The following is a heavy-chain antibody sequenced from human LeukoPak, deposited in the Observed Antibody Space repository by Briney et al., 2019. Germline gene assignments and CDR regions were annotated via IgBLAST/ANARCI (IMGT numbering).Heavy chain of an antibody. CDR3: ARLPNRGYCSSTSCYYFDY. V-gene: IGHV4-39*01. CDR1: GGSISSYY. Sequence: SETLSLTCTVSGGSISSYYWGWIRQPPGKGLEWIGSIYYSGSTYYNPSLKSRVTISVDTSKNQFSLKLSSVTAADTAVYYCARLPNRGYCSSTSCYYFDYWGQGTLVTVSS. J-gene: IGHJ4*02. CDR2: IYYSGST. D-gene: IGHD2-2*01.